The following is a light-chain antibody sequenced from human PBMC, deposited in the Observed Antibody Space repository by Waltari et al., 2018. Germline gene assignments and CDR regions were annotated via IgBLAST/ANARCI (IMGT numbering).Light chain of an antibody. CDR3: LSFDNTLWV. CDR2: DDY. Sequence: FMLTQPHSVSESPGKTVTISFTRTRGSIDSNYAQWYQQRPGRSPTTVIYDDYQRHSGVPTRFSASIDRASNSASLTIAGLTTEDEADYYCLSFDNTLWVFGGGTKLTVL. J-gene: IGLJ3*02. V-gene: IGLV6-57*01. CDR1: RGSIDSNY.